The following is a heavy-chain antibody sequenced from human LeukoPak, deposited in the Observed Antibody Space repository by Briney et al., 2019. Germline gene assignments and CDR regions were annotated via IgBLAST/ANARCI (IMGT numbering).Heavy chain of an antibody. J-gene: IGHJ6*03. D-gene: IGHD3-16*01. Sequence: SETLSLTCTVSGGSISSYYWSWIRQPPGKGLEWIGYIYYSGSTNYNPSLKSRVTISVDTSKNQFSLKLSSVTAADTAVYYCARAAWDYYMDVWGKGTTITVSS. V-gene: IGHV4-59*01. CDR2: IYYSGST. CDR1: GGSISSYY. CDR3: ARAAWDYYMDV.